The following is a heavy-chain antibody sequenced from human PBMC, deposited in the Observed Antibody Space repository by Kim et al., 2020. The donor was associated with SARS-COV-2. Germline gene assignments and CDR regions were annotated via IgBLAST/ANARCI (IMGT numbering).Heavy chain of an antibody. J-gene: IGHJ4*02. CDR1: GGSFSGYY. D-gene: IGHD3-16*02. CDR2: INHSGST. V-gene: IGHV4-34*01. CDR3: ARARGDYVWGSYRQGGYYFDY. Sequence: SETLSLTCAVYGGSFSGYYWSWIRQPPGKGLEWIGEINHSGSTNYNPSLKSRVTISVDTSKNQFSLKLSSVTAADTAVYYCARARGDYVWGSYRQGGYYFDYWGQGTLVTVSS.